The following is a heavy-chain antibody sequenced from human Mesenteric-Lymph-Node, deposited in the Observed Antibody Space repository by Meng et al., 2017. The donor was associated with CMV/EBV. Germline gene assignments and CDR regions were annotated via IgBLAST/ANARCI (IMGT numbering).Heavy chain of an antibody. CDR1: GFTFSSYW. CDR3: ARSLSSRFRDRWFDP. V-gene: IGHV3-74*01. D-gene: IGHD2/OR15-2a*01. CDR2: INSDGSST. Sequence: GGSLRLSCAASGFTFSSYWMHWVRQSPGKGLVWVSRINSDGSSTNYADSVKGRFTISRDNAKNTLYLQMNSLRAEDTAVYYCARSLSSRFRDRWFDPWGQGTLVTVSS. J-gene: IGHJ5*02.